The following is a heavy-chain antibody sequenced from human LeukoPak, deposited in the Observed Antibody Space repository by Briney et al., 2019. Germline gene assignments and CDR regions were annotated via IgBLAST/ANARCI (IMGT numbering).Heavy chain of an antibody. CDR2: ISYDGSNK. D-gene: IGHD3-9*01. J-gene: IGHJ4*02. V-gene: IGHV3-30*18. CDR3: AKDSSVLRYFGAAVPPFDY. Sequence: GGSLRLSCAASGFTFSSYGMHWVRQAPGKGLEWVAVISYDGSNKYYADSVKGRFTISRDNSKNTLYLQMNSLRAEDTAVYYCAKDSSVLRYFGAAVPPFDYWGQGTLVTVSS. CDR1: GFTFSSYG.